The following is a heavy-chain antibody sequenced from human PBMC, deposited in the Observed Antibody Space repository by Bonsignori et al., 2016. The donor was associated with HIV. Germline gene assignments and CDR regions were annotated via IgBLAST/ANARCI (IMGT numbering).Heavy chain of an antibody. CDR3: AMTTGELTKYYFDY. V-gene: IGHV4-34*01. CDR2: INHSGST. J-gene: IGHJ4*02. Sequence: WIRQPPGKGLEWIGEINHSGSTNYNPSLKSRVTISVDTSKNQFSLKLSSVTAADTAVYYCAMTTGELTKYYFDYWGQGTLVTVSS. D-gene: IGHD4-17*01.